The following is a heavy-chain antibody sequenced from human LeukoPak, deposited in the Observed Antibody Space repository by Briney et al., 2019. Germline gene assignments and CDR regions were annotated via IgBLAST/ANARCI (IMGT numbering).Heavy chain of an antibody. J-gene: IGHJ3*02. Sequence: PGESLKISCKGSGYSSTSYWIGWVRQMPGKGLEWMGIIYPGDSDTRYSPSFQGRVTISADKSISTAYLQWSSLKASDTAMYYCARQQLARSHDAFDIWGQGTMVTVSS. CDR1: GYSSTSYW. V-gene: IGHV5-51*01. CDR3: ARQQLARSHDAFDI. D-gene: IGHD6-13*01. CDR2: IYPGDSDT.